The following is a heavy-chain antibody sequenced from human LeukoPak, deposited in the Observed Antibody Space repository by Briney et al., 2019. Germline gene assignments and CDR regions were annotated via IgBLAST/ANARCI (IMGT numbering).Heavy chain of an antibody. CDR2: INSDGSIT. Sequence: GGSLRLSCVASGFTFSSNWIHWVRHAPGKGLVWVSRINSDGSITTYADSVKGRFSISRDNAKDTLYLQMNSLRAEDTAVYYCARSTYGGNCFEMWGRGTMVTVS. CDR1: GFTFSSNW. D-gene: IGHD2-15*01. CDR3: ARSTYGGNCFEM. J-gene: IGHJ3*02. V-gene: IGHV3-74*01.